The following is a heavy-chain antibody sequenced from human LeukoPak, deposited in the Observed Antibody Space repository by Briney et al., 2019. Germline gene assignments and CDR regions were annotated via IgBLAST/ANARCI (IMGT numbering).Heavy chain of an antibody. CDR1: GGTFSSYA. J-gene: IGHJ4*02. Sequence: SVKVSCKASGGTFSSYAISWVRQAPGQGLEWMGRIIPILGIVNYAQKFQGRVTITADKSTSTAYMELSSLRSEDTAVYYCARVPPDIVTTPPDYWGQGTLVTVSS. CDR3: ARVPPDIVTTPPDY. CDR2: IIPILGIV. V-gene: IGHV1-69*04. D-gene: IGHD5-12*01.